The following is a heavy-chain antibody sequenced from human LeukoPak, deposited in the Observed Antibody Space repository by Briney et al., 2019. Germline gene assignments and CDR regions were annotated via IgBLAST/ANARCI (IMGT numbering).Heavy chain of an antibody. CDR2: IRSKAYGGTT. CDR1: GFTFGDYA. Sequence: GGSLRLSCTASGFTFGDYAMSWVRQAPGKGLEWVGFIRSKAYGGTTEYAASVKGRFTISRDDSKSIAYLQMNSLKTEDTAVYYCTRDRGGRAFDIWGQGTMVTVSS. V-gene: IGHV3-49*04. CDR3: TRDRGGRAFDI. D-gene: IGHD4-23*01. J-gene: IGHJ3*02.